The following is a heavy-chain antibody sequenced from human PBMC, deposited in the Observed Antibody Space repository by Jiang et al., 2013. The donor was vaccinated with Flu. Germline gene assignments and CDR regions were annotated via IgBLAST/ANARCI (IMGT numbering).Heavy chain of an antibody. CDR2: IFPSDSKI. CDR3: FIGHYRGVWG. J-gene: IGHJ4*02. Sequence: SGAEVKKPGESLRISCKGSGNDFANSWINWVRQTPGKGLEWMGRIFPSDSKITYSPPFRSHVSISADKSTTTAFLQWSRLEVADTALYYCFIGHYRGVWGWGQGTLVTVSS. CDR1: GNDFANSW. V-gene: IGHV5-10-1*01. D-gene: IGHD6-19*01.